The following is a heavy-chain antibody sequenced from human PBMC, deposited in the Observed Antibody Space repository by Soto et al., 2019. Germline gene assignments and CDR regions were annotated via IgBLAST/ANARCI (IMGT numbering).Heavy chain of an antibody. D-gene: IGHD5-18*01. Sequence: QVQLVQSGAEVKKPGSSVKVSCKASGGTFSSYTISWVRQAPGQGLEWMGRIIPILGIANYAQKFQGRVTITADKSTSTAYMELSSLRSEDTAVYYCARAGGYSYGQRRSFDYWGQGTLVTVSS. CDR1: GGTFSSYT. CDR2: IIPILGIA. CDR3: ARAGGYSYGQRRSFDY. V-gene: IGHV1-69*02. J-gene: IGHJ4*02.